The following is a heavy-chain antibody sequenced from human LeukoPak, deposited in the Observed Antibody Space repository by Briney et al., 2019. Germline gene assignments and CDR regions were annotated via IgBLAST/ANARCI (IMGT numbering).Heavy chain of an antibody. CDR3: ARKGDSSGYYPFDY. D-gene: IGHD3-22*01. V-gene: IGHV4-59*01. CDR2: VYYSGST. J-gene: IGHJ4*02. CDR1: GGSISSYY. Sequence: KPSETLSLTCTVSGGSISSYYWSWIRQPPGKGLEWIGYVYYSGSTNYNPSLKSRVTISVDTSKNQFSLKLSSVTAADTAVYYCARKGDSSGYYPFDYWGQGTLVTVSS.